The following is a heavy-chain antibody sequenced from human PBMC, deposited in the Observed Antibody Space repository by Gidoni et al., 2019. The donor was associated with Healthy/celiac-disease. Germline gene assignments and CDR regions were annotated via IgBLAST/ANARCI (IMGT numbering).Heavy chain of an antibody. CDR2: IYYSGST. V-gene: IGHV4-39*01. D-gene: IGHD3-10*01. J-gene: IGHJ5*02. CDR1: GGSISSSSYY. CDR3: ARHSYYYGSGSYYKVDP. Sequence: QLQLQESGPGLVKPSETLSLTCTVSGGSISSSSYYWGWIRQPPGKGLEWIVSIYYSGSTDYNPSLKSRVTISVDTSKNQFSLKLSSVTAADTAVYYCARHSYYYGSGSYYKVDPWGQGTLVTVSS.